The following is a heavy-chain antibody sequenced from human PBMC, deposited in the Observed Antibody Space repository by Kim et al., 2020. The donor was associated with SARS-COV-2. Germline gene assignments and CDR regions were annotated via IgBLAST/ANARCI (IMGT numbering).Heavy chain of an antibody. Sequence: ASVKVSCKASGYSISSYAIHWMRQAPGQRLEWMGWINAGNGIPKSSQKFQGRVTFTRDTSANTAYMELSSLRSEDTAVFFCARGWGGSYLADYWVQGSLVTVAS. J-gene: IGHJ4*02. D-gene: IGHD1-26*01. CDR1: GYSISSYA. CDR2: INAGNGIP. V-gene: IGHV1-3*01. CDR3: ARGWGGSYLADY.